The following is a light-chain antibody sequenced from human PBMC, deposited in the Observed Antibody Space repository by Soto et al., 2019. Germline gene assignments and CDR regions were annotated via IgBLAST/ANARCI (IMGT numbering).Light chain of an antibody. CDR2: DAS. CDR1: QSVGTY. J-gene: IGKJ4*01. V-gene: IGKV3-11*01. CDR3: QQRSNWLT. Sequence: EIVLTQSPATLSLSPGERATLSCRASQSVGTYLAWYQQKPGQAPRLLIYDASERAPGIPVKFSGSGSGTDFTLTIRSLAPDDFAVYYCQQRSNWLTFGGGTRVEIK.